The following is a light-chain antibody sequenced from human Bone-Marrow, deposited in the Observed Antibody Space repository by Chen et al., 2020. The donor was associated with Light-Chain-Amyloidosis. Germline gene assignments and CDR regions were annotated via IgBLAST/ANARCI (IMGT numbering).Light chain of an antibody. CDR3: AAWDGSRGGYV. CDR2: RKD. J-gene: IGLJ1*01. V-gene: IGLV1-47*01. CDR1: SSNIGINY. Sequence: QSVLTQPPSASGTPGQRVTISCSGASSNIGINYVYWYKHCPGAAPNLLIHRKDQRPSGGAEQISAFKSAGEAVRSISGLRAEEEADYYCAAWDGSRGGYVFGTGTKVIVL.